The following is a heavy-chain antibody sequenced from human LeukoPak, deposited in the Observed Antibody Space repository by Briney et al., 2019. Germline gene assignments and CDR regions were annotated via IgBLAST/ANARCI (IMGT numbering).Heavy chain of an antibody. CDR3: AKGRKRITMIVVVPFDY. CDR1: GFTFDDYA. J-gene: IGHJ4*02. D-gene: IGHD3-22*01. Sequence: GGSLRLSCAASGFTFDDYALHWVRQAPGKGLEWVSAISGSGGSTYYADSVKGRFTISRDNSKNTLYLQMNSLRAEDTAVYYCAKGRKRITMIVVVPFDYWGQGTLVTVSS. V-gene: IGHV3-23*01. CDR2: ISGSGGST.